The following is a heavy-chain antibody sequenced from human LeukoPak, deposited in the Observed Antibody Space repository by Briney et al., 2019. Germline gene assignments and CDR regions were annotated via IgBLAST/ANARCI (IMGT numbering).Heavy chain of an antibody. Sequence: GGSLRLSCAASGFTFSSYAMGWVRQAPGKGLEWVSYISSSGSTIYYADSVKGRFTISRDNAKKSLYLQMNSLRAEDTAVYYCARARLTDYVWGRRTFDIWGQGTMVTISS. CDR2: ISSSGSTI. CDR1: GFTFSSYA. V-gene: IGHV3-48*03. J-gene: IGHJ3*02. CDR3: ARARLTDYVWGRRTFDI. D-gene: IGHD3-16*01.